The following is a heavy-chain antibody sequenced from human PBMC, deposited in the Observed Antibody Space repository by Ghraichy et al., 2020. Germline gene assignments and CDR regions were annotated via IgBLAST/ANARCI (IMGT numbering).Heavy chain of an antibody. CDR1: GFTFDDYA. CDR3: AKASAVAGRSSYYYGMDV. J-gene: IGHJ6*02. V-gene: IGHV3-43D*04. CDR2: ISSDGGST. Sequence: GESLNISCAASGFTFDDYAMHWVRQAPGKGLEWVSLISSDGGSTYYADSVKGRFTISRDNSKNSLYLQMNSLRSEDTALYYCAKASAVAGRSSYYYGMDVWGQGTTVTVSS. D-gene: IGHD6-19*01.